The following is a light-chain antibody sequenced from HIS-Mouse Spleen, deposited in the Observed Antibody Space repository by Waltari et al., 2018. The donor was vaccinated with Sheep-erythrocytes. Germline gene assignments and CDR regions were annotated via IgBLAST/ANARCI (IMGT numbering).Light chain of an antibody. CDR2: EGS. J-gene: IGLJ3*02. V-gene: IGLV2-23*01. CDR3: CSYAGSSTPWV. CDR1: SRAVVSHNL. Sequence: QSALTQPASVPGSPGSPTPTSPVGTSRAVVSHNLVTWYQPHPGKAPKLILYEGSKRPSGVSNRFSGSKSGNTASLTISGLQAEDEADYYCCSYAGSSTPWVFGGGTKLTVL.